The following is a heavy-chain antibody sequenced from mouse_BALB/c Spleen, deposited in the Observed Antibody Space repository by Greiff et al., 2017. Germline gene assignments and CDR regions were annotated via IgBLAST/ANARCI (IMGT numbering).Heavy chain of an antibody. J-gene: IGHJ1*01. V-gene: IGHV1-7*01. D-gene: IGHD4-1*01. Sequence: QVQLQQSGAELAKPGASVKMSCKASGYTFTSYWMHWVKQRPGQGLEWIGYINPSTGYTEYNQKFKDKATLTADKSASTAYMQLSSLTSEDSAGYYGAKLGTAYFDVWGAGTTVTVSS. CDR1: GYTFTSYW. CDR2: INPSTGYT. CDR3: AKLGTAYFDV.